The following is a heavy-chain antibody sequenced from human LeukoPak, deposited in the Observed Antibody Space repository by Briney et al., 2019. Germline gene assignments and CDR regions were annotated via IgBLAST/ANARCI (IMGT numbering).Heavy chain of an antibody. J-gene: IGHJ5*02. CDR2: ISSYGSST. CDR1: GFTFSNYW. CDR3: TRDLSNTNWFDP. V-gene: IGHV3-74*01. Sequence: GGSLRLSCAASGFTFSNYWMHWVRQAPGKGLVWVSRISSYGSSTNYADSVKGRFTISRDNAKNTLYLQMNSLRAEDTAVYYCTRDLSNTNWFDPWGQGTLVTVSS.